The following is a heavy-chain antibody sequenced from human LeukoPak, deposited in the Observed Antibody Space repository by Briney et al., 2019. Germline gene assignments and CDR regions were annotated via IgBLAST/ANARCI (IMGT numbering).Heavy chain of an antibody. CDR2: INPSGGST. CDR3: ARATTTDYYFHY. J-gene: IGHJ4*02. D-gene: IGHD1-26*01. V-gene: IGHV1-46*03. Sequence: ASVKVSCKASGYTFTSYYMHWVRQAPGQGLEWMGIINPSGGSTSYAQKFQGRATMTRDTSTSTIYMELSSLRYADTAVYYCARATTTDYYFHYWGQGTLVTVSS. CDR1: GYTFTSYY.